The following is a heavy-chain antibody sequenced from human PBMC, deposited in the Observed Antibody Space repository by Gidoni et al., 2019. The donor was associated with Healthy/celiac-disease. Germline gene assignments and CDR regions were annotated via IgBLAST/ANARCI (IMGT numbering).Heavy chain of an antibody. J-gene: IGHJ6*02. D-gene: IGHD1-26*01. CDR3: ARAGSGSFRHRVFDGMDV. CDR1: GRTFSSYA. CDR2: IIPICGTA. Sequence: QVQLVQSGAEVKKPGSSVKVYCKASGRTFSSYAISWVRQAPGQGLEWMGGIIPICGTANYAQKVQGRVTITADESTSTAYMELSSLRSEDTAVYYCARAGSGSFRHRVFDGMDVWGQGTTVTVSS. V-gene: IGHV1-69*01.